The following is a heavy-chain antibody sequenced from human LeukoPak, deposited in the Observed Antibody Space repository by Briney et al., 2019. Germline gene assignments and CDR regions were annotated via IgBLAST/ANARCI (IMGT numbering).Heavy chain of an antibody. CDR2: INHSGST. D-gene: IGHD4-17*01. J-gene: IGHJ5*02. CDR1: GGSFSGYY. V-gene: IGHV4-34*01. CDR3: ASGGTHYGDYDRWFDP. Sequence: SETLSLICAVYGGSFSGYYWSWIRQPPGKGLEWIGEINHSGSTNYNPSLKSRVTISVDTSKNQFSLKLSSVTAADTAVYYCASGGTHYGDYDRWFDPWGQGTLVTVSS.